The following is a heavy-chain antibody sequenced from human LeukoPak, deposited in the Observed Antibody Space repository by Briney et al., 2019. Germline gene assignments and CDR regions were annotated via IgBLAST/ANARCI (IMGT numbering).Heavy chain of an antibody. V-gene: IGHV3-7*01. CDR3: ARDGTVTTPFDY. D-gene: IGHD4-17*01. CDR2: INQEGSEK. CDR1: GFTFSSYW. Sequence: PGGSLRLSCEVSGFTFSSYWMSWVRQAPGRGLEWVANINQEGSEKNYVDSVKGRFIISRDNAENSLYLQMNSLTAEDTAVYYCARDGTVTTPFDYWGQGTLVTVSS. J-gene: IGHJ4*02.